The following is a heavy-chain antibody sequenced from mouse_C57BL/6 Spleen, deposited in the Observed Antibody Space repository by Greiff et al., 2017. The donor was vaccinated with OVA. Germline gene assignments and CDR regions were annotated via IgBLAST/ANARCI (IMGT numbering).Heavy chain of an antibody. CDR3: TPNNYFDY. D-gene: IGHD4-1*01. CDR2: IDPEDGDT. Sequence: VQLQQSGAELVRPGASVKLSCTASGFNIKDYYMHWVKQRPEQGLEWIGRIDPEDGDTEYAPKFQGKATMTADTSSNTAYLPLSSLTSDDAAVYYCTPNNYFDYWGQGTTLTVSS. V-gene: IGHV14-1*01. J-gene: IGHJ2*01. CDR1: GFNIKDYY.